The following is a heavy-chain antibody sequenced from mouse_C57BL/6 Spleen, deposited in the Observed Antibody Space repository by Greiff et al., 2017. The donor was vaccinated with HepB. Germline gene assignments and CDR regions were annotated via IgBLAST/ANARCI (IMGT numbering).Heavy chain of an antibody. CDR3: ARWGGDYFDY. V-gene: IGHV1-54*01. J-gene: IGHJ2*01. CDR1: GYAFTNYL. Sequence: VQLVESGAELVRPGTSVKVSCKASGYAFTNYLIEWVKQRPGQGLEWIGVINPGSGGTNYNEKFKGKATLTADKSSSTAYMQLSSLTSEDSAVYFCARWGGDYFDYWGQGTTLTVSS. D-gene: IGHD1-1*02. CDR2: INPGSGGT.